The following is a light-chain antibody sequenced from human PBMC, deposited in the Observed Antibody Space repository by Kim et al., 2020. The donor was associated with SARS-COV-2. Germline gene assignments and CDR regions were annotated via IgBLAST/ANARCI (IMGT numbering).Light chain of an antibody. V-gene: IGKV1-5*03. CDR3: QQYNPYSRT. CDR2: KAS. J-gene: IGKJ1*01. Sequence: ASVGDRVTITWRASQSISDWLAWYQQKPGKAPKPLIYKASTLEGGVPPRFSGSGSGTEFTLTISSLQPDDFATYYCQQYNPYSRTFGQGTKVDIK. CDR1: QSISDW.